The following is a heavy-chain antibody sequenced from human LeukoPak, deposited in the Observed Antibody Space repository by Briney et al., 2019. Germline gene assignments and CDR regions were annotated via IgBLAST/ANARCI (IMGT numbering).Heavy chain of an antibody. CDR2: IIPLFGTA. CDR1: GGTFSSYA. CDR3: ARDEAVGALYDHTGYYYYMDV. Sequence: ASVKVSCKASGGTFSSYAISWVRQAPGQGLEWMGWIIPLFGTANYAQKFQGRVTITADKSTSTAYMELSSLRSEDTAVYYCARDEAVGALYDHTGYYYYMDVWGKGTTVTISS. V-gene: IGHV1-69*06. J-gene: IGHJ6*03. D-gene: IGHD1-26*01.